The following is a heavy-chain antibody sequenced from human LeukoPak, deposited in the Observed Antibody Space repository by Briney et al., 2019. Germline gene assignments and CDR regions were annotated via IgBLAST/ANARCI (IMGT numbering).Heavy chain of an antibody. CDR3: ARGGTGYDFWSGYYSLYYYYGMDV. D-gene: IGHD3-3*01. Sequence: SSETLSLTCAVYGGSFSGYYWSWIRQPPGKGLEWIGEINHSGSTNYNPSLKSRVTISVDTSKNQFSLKLSSVTAADTAVYYCARGGTGYDFWSGYYSLYYYYGMDVWGQGTTVTVSS. CDR1: GGSFSGYY. V-gene: IGHV4-34*01. J-gene: IGHJ6*02. CDR2: INHSGST.